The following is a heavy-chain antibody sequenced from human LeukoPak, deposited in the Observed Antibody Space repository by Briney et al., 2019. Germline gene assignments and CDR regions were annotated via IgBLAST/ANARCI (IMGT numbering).Heavy chain of an antibody. CDR3: ARDLHDYMAMDV. Sequence: PRGCLRVSSVPPVVSLIADARTSVRQAPGKGLEWVSSIGSDNKPHYSESVKGRFAISRDNSKNTLFLQLHNLRVEDTALYYCARDLHDYMAMDVWGQGTTVTISS. CDR2: IGSDNKP. D-gene: IGHD4/OR15-4a*01. CDR1: VSLIADA. V-gene: IGHV3-23*01. J-gene: IGHJ6*02.